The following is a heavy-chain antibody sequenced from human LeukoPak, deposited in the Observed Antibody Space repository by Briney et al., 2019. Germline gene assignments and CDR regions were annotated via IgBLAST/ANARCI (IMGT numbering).Heavy chain of an antibody. Sequence: GGSLRLSCAASGFTFSSYAMHWVRQAPGKGLEWVAVISYDGSNKYYADSVKGRFTISRDNSKNTLYLQMNSLRAEDTAVYYCAKGFMSRDVDYWGQGTLVTVSS. CDR2: ISYDGSNK. V-gene: IGHV3-30*04. CDR3: AKGFMSRDVDY. CDR1: GFTFSSYA. J-gene: IGHJ4*02.